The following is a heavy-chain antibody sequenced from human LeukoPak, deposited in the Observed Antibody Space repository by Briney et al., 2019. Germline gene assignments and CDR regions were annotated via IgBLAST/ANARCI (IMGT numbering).Heavy chain of an antibody. CDR2: INHSGST. J-gene: IGHJ3*02. V-gene: IGHV4-34*10. D-gene: IGHD6-13*01. CDR1: GGSFSGYY. Sequence: SETLSLTCAVYGGSFSGYYWSCIRQPPGKGLEWIGEINHSGSTSYNPSLKSRVTMSVDTSKNQFSLKLSSVTAADTAVYYCARAAPAFEAAAGTDAFDIWGQGTMVTVSS. CDR3: ARAAPAFEAAAGTDAFDI.